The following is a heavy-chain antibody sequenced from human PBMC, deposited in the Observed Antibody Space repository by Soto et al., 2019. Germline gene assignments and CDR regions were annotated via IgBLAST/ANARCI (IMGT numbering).Heavy chain of an antibody. CDR3: ARDTIAARPVWLDS. J-gene: IGHJ5*01. V-gene: IGHV3-48*02. D-gene: IGHD6-6*01. CDR1: GFTFRSYR. Sequence: GGSLRLSCAASGFTFRSYRMNWVRQAPGKGLEWVSYISSSSSTIYYADSVKGRFTISREDANNSLYLQMNSLRDEDTAMYYCARDTIAARPVWLDSARQGTLVTVSS. CDR2: ISSSSSTI.